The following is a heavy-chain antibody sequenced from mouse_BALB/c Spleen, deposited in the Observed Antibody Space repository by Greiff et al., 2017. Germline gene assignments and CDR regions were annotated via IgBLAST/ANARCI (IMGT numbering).Heavy chain of an antibody. D-gene: IGHD1-2*01. CDR3: APTITTGYYAMDY. J-gene: IGHJ4*01. CDR2: INPSTGYT. V-gene: IGHV1-7*01. Sequence: VKLQESGAELAKPGASVKMSCKASGYTFTSYWMHWVKQRPGQGLEWIGYINPSTGYTEYNQKFKDKATLTADKSSSTAYMQLSSLTSEDSAVYYCAPTITTGYYAMDYWGQGTSVTVSS. CDR1: GYTFTSYW.